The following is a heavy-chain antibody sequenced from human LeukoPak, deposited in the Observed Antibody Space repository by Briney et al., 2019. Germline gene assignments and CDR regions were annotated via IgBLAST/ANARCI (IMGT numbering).Heavy chain of an antibody. CDR3: ATGPGGYYFDY. Sequence: SETLSLTCSVYGGSFGGYYWSWIRQSPEKGLEWIAEINQSGNTNYNPSLKSRVTISVDTPKNQCSRKVTSVVAADTAVYYCATGPGGYYFDYWGQGTLVTVSS. CDR2: INQSGNT. V-gene: IGHV4-34*01. CDR1: GGSFGGYY. J-gene: IGHJ4*02. D-gene: IGHD3-3*01.